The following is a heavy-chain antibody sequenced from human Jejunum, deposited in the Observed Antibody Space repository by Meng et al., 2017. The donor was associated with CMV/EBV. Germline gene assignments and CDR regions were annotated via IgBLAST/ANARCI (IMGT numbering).Heavy chain of an antibody. D-gene: IGHD3-10*01. J-gene: IGHJ4*02. CDR2: ISDSGRTT. Sequence: AASGFTFSNSAMSWVRQAPGKGLECVSAISDSGRTTDYADSVKGRFTISRDNSKNTLYLLMNSLRAEDTAVYYCAKNFYGSGSYYWGQGTLVTVSS. CDR3: AKNFYGSGSYY. V-gene: IGHV3-23*01. CDR1: GFTFSNSA.